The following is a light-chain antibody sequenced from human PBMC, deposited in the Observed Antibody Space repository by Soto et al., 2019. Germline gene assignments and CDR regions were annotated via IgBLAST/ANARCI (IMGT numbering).Light chain of an antibody. Sequence: DIQMTQSPSSLSASVGDRVTITCRASQTIRRNLNWYQQKPGKAPNLLIYAASGLQSGVPSRFSGSGSGTDFTLTISSLQPEDFATYYCQQTYSTPWTFGQGTKVESK. CDR1: QTIRRN. J-gene: IGKJ1*01. V-gene: IGKV1-39*01. CDR2: AAS. CDR3: QQTYSTPWT.